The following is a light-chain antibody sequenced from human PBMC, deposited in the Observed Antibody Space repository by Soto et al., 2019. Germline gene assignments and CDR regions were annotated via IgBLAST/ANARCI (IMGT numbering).Light chain of an antibody. CDR1: QTIGNY. CDR3: QQSHTFPRT. J-gene: IGKJ1*01. Sequence: DIQMTESPSSLSAFVGDRVTITCLASQTIGNYLSWFQQEPGKAPKLLIHAASNLQSGVPSRFSGSGSGTDFTLTISILQPEDSATYYCQQSHTFPRTFGRGTKVEV. CDR2: AAS. V-gene: IGKV1-39*01.